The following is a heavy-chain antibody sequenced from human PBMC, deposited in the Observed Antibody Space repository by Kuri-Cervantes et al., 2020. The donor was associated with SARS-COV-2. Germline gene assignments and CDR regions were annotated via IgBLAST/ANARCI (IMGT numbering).Heavy chain of an antibody. Sequence: ESLKISCTVSGGSISSYYWSWIRQPPGKGLEWIGYFYYSGSTNYNPSLKSRVTISVDTSKNQFSLKLSSVTAADTAVYYCARALGTTGDYWGQGTLVTVSS. J-gene: IGHJ4*02. CDR1: GGSISSYY. CDR2: FYYSGST. V-gene: IGHV4-59*01. D-gene: IGHD1-1*01. CDR3: ARALGTTGDY.